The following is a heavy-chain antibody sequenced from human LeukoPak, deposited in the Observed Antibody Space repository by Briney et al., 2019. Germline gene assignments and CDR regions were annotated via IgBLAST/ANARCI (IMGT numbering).Heavy chain of an antibody. CDR1: AFTFGSYW. V-gene: IGHV3-7*01. Sequence: GGSLRLSCAASAFTFGSYWMSWVRQAPGKGLEWVANIKEDGSEQYYVDSLKGRFTISRDNAKNSLYLQMNSLRAEDTAVYCCVRDSYSRDLDYWGQGTLVTVSS. D-gene: IGHD3-22*01. CDR3: VRDSYSRDLDY. J-gene: IGHJ4*02. CDR2: IKEDGSEQ.